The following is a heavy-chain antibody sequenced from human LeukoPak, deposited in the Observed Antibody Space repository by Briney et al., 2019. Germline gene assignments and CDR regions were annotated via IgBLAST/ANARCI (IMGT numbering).Heavy chain of an antibody. J-gene: IGHJ4*02. V-gene: IGHV5-51*01. CDR2: IYPGDSDT. CDR1: GYSFTSYW. D-gene: IGHD6-13*01. CDR3: ARLSRPGIAAAGASPSDY. Sequence: GESLKISGKGSGYSFTSYWIGWVRQMPGKGLEWMGIIYPGDSDTRYSPSFQGQVTISADKSISTAHLQWSSLKASDTAMYYCARLSRPGIAAAGASPSDYWGQGTLVTVSS.